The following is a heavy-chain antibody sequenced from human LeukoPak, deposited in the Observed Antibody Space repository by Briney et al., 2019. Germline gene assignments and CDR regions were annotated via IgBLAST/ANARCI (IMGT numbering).Heavy chain of an antibody. J-gene: IGHJ4*02. CDR3: ARDMKWLFHY. V-gene: IGHV3-30*04. D-gene: IGHD3-22*01. Sequence: GGSLRLSCAASGFTFSSYAMHWVRQAPGKGLEWVAVISYDGSNKYYADSVKGRFTISRDNSKNTLYLQMNSLRAEDTAVYYCARDMKWLFHYWGQGTLVTVSS. CDR2: ISYDGSNK. CDR1: GFTFSSYA.